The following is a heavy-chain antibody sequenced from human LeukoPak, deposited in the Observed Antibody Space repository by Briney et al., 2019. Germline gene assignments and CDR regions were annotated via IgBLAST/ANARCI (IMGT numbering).Heavy chain of an antibody. Sequence: PSETLSLTCTVSGGSISSYYWSWIRQPPGKGLEWIGYIYTSGSTNYNPSLKSRVTISVDTSKNQFSLKLSSVTAADTAVYYCARQEDDFFGHYYYYYMDVWGKGTTVTVSS. V-gene: IGHV4-4*09. CDR1: GGSISSYY. CDR2: IYTSGST. J-gene: IGHJ6*03. CDR3: ARQEDDFFGHYYYYYMDV. D-gene: IGHD3-3*01.